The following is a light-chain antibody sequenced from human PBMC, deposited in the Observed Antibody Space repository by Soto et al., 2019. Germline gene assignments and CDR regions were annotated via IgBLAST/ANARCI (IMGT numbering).Light chain of an antibody. J-gene: IGKJ1*01. V-gene: IGKV1-9*01. CDR3: QQFNTSPWT. CDR2: VAS. Sequence: IQLTHSPSSLSASVGDRVTITCRASQDINSHLAWYQQKPGKAPKVLIYVASTLQSGVPSRFSGSGSGTDFTLTISSLQPDDFATYYCQQFNTSPWTFGQGTKVDIK. CDR1: QDINSH.